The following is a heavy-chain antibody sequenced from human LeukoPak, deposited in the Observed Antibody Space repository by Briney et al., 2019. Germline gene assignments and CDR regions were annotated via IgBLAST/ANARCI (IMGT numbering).Heavy chain of an antibody. D-gene: IGHD3-10*01. CDR2: IKSKSDGETT. CDR3: NTRMVRGNYFDY. J-gene: IGHJ4*02. V-gene: IGHV3-15*01. Sequence: PGGSLRLSCAASGSTLSNAWVSWVRQAPGKGLEWVGHIKSKSDGETTNYAAPVKGRFTISRDDSKNTLYLHMNSLKNEDTAIYYCNTRMVRGNYFDYWGRGTLVTVSS. CDR1: GSTLSNAW.